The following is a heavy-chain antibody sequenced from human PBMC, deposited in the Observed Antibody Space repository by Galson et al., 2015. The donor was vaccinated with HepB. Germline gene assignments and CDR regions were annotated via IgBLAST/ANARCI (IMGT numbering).Heavy chain of an antibody. CDR2: IYSGGST. V-gene: IGHV3-66*02. CDR3: ARDRSSSSWRDAFDI. J-gene: IGHJ3*02. Sequence: SLRLSCAASGFTVSSNYMGWVRQAPGKGLEWVSVIYSGGSTYYADSVKGRFTISRDNSKNTLYLQMNSLRAEDTAVYYCARDRSSSSWRDAFDIWGQGTMVTVSS. CDR1: GFTVSSNY. D-gene: IGHD6-13*01.